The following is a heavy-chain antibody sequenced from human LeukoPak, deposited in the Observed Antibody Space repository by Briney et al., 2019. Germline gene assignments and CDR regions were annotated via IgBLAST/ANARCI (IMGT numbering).Heavy chain of an antibody. CDR3: ATRPPGRVAARHRFDY. CDR1: GGSFSGYY. Sequence: SETLSLTCAVYGGSFSGYYWSWIRQPPGKGLEWIGEINHSGSTNYNPSLKSRVTISVDTSKNQFSLKLSSVTAADTAVYYCATRPPGRVAARHRFDYWGQGTLVTVSS. D-gene: IGHD6-6*01. V-gene: IGHV4-34*01. J-gene: IGHJ4*02. CDR2: INHSGST.